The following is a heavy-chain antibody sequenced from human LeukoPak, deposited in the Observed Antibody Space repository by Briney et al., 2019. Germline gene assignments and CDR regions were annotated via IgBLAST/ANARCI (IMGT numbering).Heavy chain of an antibody. J-gene: IGHJ4*02. CDR2: ITGSGANT. Sequence: GGSLRLSCAGSGFSFSTYSMNWVRQAPGKGLEWVSGITGSGANTYYADSVKGRFTISRDNSKNTLYLRMNSLRAEDTAVYYCYYYDSSGFYPQTKIDYWGQGTLVTVSS. CDR3: YYYDSSGFYPQTKIDY. V-gene: IGHV3-23*01. D-gene: IGHD3-22*01. CDR1: GFSFSTYS.